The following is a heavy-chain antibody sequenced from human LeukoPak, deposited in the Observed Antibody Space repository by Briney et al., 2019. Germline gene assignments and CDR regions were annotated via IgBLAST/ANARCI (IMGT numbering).Heavy chain of an antibody. J-gene: IGHJ5*02. CDR1: GYTFTGYY. V-gene: IGHV1-2*02. CDR3: ARVGVWGSYRNNWFDP. D-gene: IGHD3-16*02. CDR2: INPNSGGT. Sequence: ASVKVSCKASGYTFTGYYMHWVRRAPGQGLEWMGWINPNSGGTNYAQKFQGRVTMTRDTSISTAYMELSRLRSDDTAVYYCARVGVWGSYRNNWFDPWGQGTLVTASS.